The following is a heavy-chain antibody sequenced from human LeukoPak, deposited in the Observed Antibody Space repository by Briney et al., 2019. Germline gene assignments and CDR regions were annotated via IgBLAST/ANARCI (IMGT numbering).Heavy chain of an antibody. D-gene: IGHD5-18*01. CDR2: IYYSGST. V-gene: IGHV4-39*01. CDR3: YSYGFPDWFDP. CDR1: GGSISSSSYY. Sequence: SETLSLTCTVSGGSISSSSYYWGWIRQPPGKGLESIGSIYYSGSTYYNPSLKSRVTISVDTSKNQFSLKLSSVTAADTAVYYCYSYGFPDWFDPWGQGTLVTVSS. J-gene: IGHJ5*02.